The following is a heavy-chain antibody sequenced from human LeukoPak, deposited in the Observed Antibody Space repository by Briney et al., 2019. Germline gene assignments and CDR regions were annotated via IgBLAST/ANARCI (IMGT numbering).Heavy chain of an antibody. V-gene: IGHV3-23*01. D-gene: IGHD6-25*01. CDR1: GFTFSSYG. CDR2: ISGSGGST. J-gene: IGHJ4*02. CDR3: AKDQRGAIWY. Sequence: GGSLRLSCAASGFTFSSYGMSWVRQAPGKGLEWVSSISGSGGSTYYADSVKGRFTISRDNSKNTLYLQMNSLRAEDTAVYYCAKDQRGAIWYWGQGTLVTVSS.